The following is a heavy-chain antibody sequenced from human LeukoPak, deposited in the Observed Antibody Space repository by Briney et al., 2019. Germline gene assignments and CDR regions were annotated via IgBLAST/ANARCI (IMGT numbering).Heavy chain of an antibody. Sequence: PGGSLRLSCAASGFTFSSYGMHWVRQAPGKGLEWVAVIWYGGSNKYYADSVKGRFTISRDNSKNTLYLQMNSLRAEDTAVYYCAKSLGNNWNGGGFDYWGQGTLVTVSS. CDR3: AKSLGNNWNGGGFDY. J-gene: IGHJ4*02. V-gene: IGHV3-30*02. CDR2: IWYGGSNK. D-gene: IGHD1-1*01. CDR1: GFTFSSYG.